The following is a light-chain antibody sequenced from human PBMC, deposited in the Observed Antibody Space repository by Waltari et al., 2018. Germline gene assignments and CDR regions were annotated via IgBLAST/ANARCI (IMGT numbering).Light chain of an antibody. Sequence: TLTCRASQSVSSYLAWYQQKPGQAPRLLIYYASNRATGIPARFSGSGSGTDFTLTISSLEPEDFAVYYCQQRSNWPTFGGGTKVEIK. CDR3: QQRSNWPT. V-gene: IGKV3-11*01. J-gene: IGKJ4*01. CDR2: YAS. CDR1: QSVSSY.